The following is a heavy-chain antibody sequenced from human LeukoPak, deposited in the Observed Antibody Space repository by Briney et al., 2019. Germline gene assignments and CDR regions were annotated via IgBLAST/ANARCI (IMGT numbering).Heavy chain of an antibody. CDR3: ARDRMVRGAPFDY. J-gene: IGHJ4*02. CDR2: MRRGSDVK. D-gene: IGHD3-10*01. V-gene: IGHV3-11*06. Sequence: GGSLRLSCAGSGFTFSDYYMAWIRQAPGKGLQRISYMRRGSDVKTYADSVKGRFTISRDNAKNSLYLQMNSLRAEDTAVYYCARDRMVRGAPFDYWGQGTLVTVSS. CDR1: GFTFSDYY.